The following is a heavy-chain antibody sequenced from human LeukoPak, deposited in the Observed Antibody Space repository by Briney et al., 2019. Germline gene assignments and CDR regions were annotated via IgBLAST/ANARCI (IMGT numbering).Heavy chain of an antibody. J-gene: IGHJ4*02. CDR2: IYYTGST. Sequence: PSETLSLTCTVSGGSLSSSSYYWGWIRQPPGKGLEWFVSIYYTGSTYYNPSLERRVTISVDTTKNQFSLKLSSVTAADTAVYYCARDSSSWDSFDYWGERTVVTVSS. CDR1: GGSLSSSSYY. D-gene: IGHD6-13*01. V-gene: IGHV4-39*07. CDR3: ARDSSSWDSFDY.